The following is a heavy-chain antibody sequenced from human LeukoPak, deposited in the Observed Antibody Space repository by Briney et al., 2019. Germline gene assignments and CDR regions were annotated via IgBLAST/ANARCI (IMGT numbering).Heavy chain of an antibody. V-gene: IGHV3-7*01. J-gene: IGHJ4*02. CDR2: IKQDGSGT. Sequence: PGGSLRLSCVASGFTFSNYWMSWFRQAPGKGLEWVANIKQDGSGTFYVGSVKGRFSISRDNAKNSVHLQMNSLRVEDTAAYYCARDWSVAANRFDFWGQGTLVTVSS. CDR3: ARDWSVAANRFDF. D-gene: IGHD2-15*01. CDR1: GFTFSNYW.